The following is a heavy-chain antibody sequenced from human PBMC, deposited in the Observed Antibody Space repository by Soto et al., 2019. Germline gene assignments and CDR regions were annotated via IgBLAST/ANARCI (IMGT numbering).Heavy chain of an antibody. CDR1: GFTFSSYA. J-gene: IGHJ5*02. CDR2: ISYDGSNK. D-gene: IGHD1-1*01. V-gene: IGHV3-30-3*01. CDR3: ARDSLTGSYSGGWFDP. Sequence: GGSLRLSCVASGFTFSSYAMHWVRQAPGKGLEWVAVISYDGSNKYYADSVKGRFTISRDNSKNTLYLQMNSLRAEDTAVYYCARDSLTGSYSGGWFDPWGQGTLVTVSS.